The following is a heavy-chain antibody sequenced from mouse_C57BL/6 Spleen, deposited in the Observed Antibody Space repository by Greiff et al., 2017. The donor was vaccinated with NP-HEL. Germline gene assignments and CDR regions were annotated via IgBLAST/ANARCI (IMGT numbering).Heavy chain of an antibody. CDR1: GYIFTSYW. Sequence: QVQLKQPGAELVRPGSSVKLSCKASGYIFTSYWMDWVKQRPGQGLEWIGNIYPSDSETHYNQKFKDKATLTVDKSSSTAYMQLSSLTSEDSAVYYCARRGYYGSSMAWFAYWGQGTLVTVSA. D-gene: IGHD1-1*01. CDR3: ARRGYYGSSMAWFAY. CDR2: IYPSDSET. J-gene: IGHJ3*01. V-gene: IGHV1-61*01.